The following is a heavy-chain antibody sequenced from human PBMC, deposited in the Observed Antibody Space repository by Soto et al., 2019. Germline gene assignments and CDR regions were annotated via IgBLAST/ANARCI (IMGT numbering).Heavy chain of an antibody. D-gene: IGHD6-19*01. J-gene: IGHJ6*02. Sequence: ASVKVSCKASGYTFTGYYMHWVRQAPGQGLEWMGWINPNSGGTNYAQKFQGWVTMTRDTSISTAYMELSRLRSDDTAVYYCARDRDWDSSGPTYGMDVWGQGTTVIVSS. V-gene: IGHV1-2*04. CDR1: GYTFTGYY. CDR3: ARDRDWDSSGPTYGMDV. CDR2: INPNSGGT.